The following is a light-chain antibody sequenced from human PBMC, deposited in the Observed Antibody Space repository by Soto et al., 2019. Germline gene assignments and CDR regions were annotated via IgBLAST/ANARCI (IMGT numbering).Light chain of an antibody. Sequence: VMTQSPATLSVSPGERATLSCRASQSVSNDLAWYQQKPGQAPRLLIYDASTRATGIPARFSGSGSGTEFTLTISSLQSEDFAVYFCQQYNNWPLTFGGGTKVEIK. J-gene: IGKJ4*01. CDR3: QQYNNWPLT. CDR2: DAS. V-gene: IGKV3-15*01. CDR1: QSVSND.